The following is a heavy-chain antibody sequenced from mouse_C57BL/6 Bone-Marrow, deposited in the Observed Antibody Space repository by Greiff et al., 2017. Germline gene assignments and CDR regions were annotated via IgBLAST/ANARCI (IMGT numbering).Heavy chain of an antibody. Sequence: EVQGVESGGGLVQPGGSMKLSCVASGFTFSNYWMNWVRQSPEKGLEWVAQIRLKSDNYATPYAGSVKGRFTISRDDSKSSVYLQMNNLRAEDTGIYYCTKDGSSYRYFDYWGQGTTLTVSS. CDR2: IRLKSDNYAT. J-gene: IGHJ2*01. D-gene: IGHD1-1*01. V-gene: IGHV6-3*01. CDR3: TKDGSSYRYFDY. CDR1: GFTFSNYW.